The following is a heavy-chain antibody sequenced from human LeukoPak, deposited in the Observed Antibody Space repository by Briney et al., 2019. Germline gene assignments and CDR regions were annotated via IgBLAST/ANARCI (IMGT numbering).Heavy chain of an antibody. CDR3: ARVKREVVVAATGNWFDP. CDR1: GFTFSSYW. D-gene: IGHD2-15*01. J-gene: IGHJ5*02. CDR2: IYHSGST. V-gene: IGHV4-4*02. Sequence: GSLRLSCAASGFTFSSYWMSWVRQAPGKGLEWIGEIYHSGSTNYNPSLKSRVTISVDKSKNQFSLKLSSVTAADTAVYYCARVKREVVVAATGNWFDPWGQGTLVTVSS.